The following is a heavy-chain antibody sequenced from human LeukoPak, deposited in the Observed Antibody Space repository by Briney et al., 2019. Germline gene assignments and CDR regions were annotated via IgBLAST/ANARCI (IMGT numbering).Heavy chain of an antibody. Sequence: GGSLRLSCATSGFTFRKDWVTWARQAQGKGLEWVANINKDGSKKNYVDSVKGRFTISRDNTKNSLFLQMNSLRAEDTAIYYCARDTSPLSRSTYFDALDMWGQGTMVTVSS. CDR2: INKDGSKK. V-gene: IGHV3-7*01. J-gene: IGHJ3*02. D-gene: IGHD5/OR15-5a*01. CDR3: ARDTSPLSRSTYFDALDM. CDR1: GFTFRKDW.